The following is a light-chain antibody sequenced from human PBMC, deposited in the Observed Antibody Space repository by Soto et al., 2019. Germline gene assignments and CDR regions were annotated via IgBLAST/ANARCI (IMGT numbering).Light chain of an antibody. J-gene: IGKJ5*01. CDR1: QSVSSSY. V-gene: IGKV3-20*01. Sequence: ENVLTQSPSTLPLSPGERATFSCRASQSVSSSYLAWYQQKPGQAPRLLIYGASSRATGIPDRFSGSGSGTDFTLTINRLEPEDFAVYYCQQYGSSHTFGPGTRLEIK. CDR3: QQYGSSHT. CDR2: GAS.